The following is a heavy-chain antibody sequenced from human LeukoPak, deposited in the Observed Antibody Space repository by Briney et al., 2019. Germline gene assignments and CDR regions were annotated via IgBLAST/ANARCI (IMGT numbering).Heavy chain of an antibody. CDR1: GYNLTYLW. V-gene: IGHV5-51*01. Sequence: GESLNISCKALGYNLTYLWIGRVRQMSGKGLEGVGIVYPRDCDIRYIPSFGGQVRISADKSISTAYLQWTNLRASDTATYYFARHICGGRNWLDPWGQGTQVTVSS. D-gene: IGHD2-21*01. CDR3: ARHICGGRNWLDP. J-gene: IGHJ5*02. CDR2: VYPRDCDI.